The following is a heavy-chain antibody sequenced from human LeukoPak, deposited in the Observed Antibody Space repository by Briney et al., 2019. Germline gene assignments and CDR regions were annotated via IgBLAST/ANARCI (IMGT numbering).Heavy chain of an antibody. CDR3: ARGKKVAGTLDY. Sequence: SQALPLTCAISGDSVSSNSAAWNWIRQSPSRGLEWLGRTYYGSKWYNDYAVSVKSRITINPDTSKNQFSLQLNSVTPEDTAVYYCARGKKVAGTLDYWGQGTLVTVSS. CDR1: GDSVSSNSAA. CDR2: TYYGSKWYN. V-gene: IGHV6-1*01. J-gene: IGHJ4*02. D-gene: IGHD6-19*01.